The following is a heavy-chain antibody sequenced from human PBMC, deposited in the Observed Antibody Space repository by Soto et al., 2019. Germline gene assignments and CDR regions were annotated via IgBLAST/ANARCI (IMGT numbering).Heavy chain of an antibody. J-gene: IGHJ3*02. Sequence: GGSLRLSCAASGFTFSSYWMHWVCQAPGKGLVWVSRINSDGSSTSYADSVKGRFTISRDNAKNTLYLQMNSLRAEDTAVYYCARDSRIGDAFDIWGQGTMVTVSS. CDR2: INSDGSST. CDR3: ARDSRIGDAFDI. CDR1: GFTFSSYW. V-gene: IGHV3-74*01.